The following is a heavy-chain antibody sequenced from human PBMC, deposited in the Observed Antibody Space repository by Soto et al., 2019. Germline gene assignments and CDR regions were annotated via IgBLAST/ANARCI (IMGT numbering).Heavy chain of an antibody. D-gene: IGHD6-13*01. J-gene: IGHJ6*02. CDR1: GGSISSYY. CDR2: IYYSGST. CDR3: ARASGSWSNKYGMDV. Sequence: QVQLQESGPGLVKPSETLSLTCTVSGGSISSYYWSWIRQPPGKGLEWIGYIYYSGSTNYNPSLKSRVTISVDTSKNQFSLKLSSVTAADTAVYYCARASGSWSNKYGMDVWGQGTTVTVSS. V-gene: IGHV4-59*01.